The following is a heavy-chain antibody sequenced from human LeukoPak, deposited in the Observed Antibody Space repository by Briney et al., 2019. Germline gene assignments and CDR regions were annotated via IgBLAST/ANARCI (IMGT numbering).Heavy chain of an antibody. Sequence: SQTLSLTCTVSGGSISSGGYYWSWIRQPAGKGLEWIGRIYTSGSTTYNPSLKSRVTISVDTSKNQFSLKLNSVTAADTAVYYCVRDTRYDMDVWGKGTTVTVSS. V-gene: IGHV4-61*02. CDR1: GGSISSGGYY. CDR3: VRDTRYDMDV. J-gene: IGHJ6*03. CDR2: IYTSGST.